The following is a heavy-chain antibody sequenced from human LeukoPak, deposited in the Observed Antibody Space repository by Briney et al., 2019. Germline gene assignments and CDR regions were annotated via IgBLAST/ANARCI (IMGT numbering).Heavy chain of an antibody. V-gene: IGHV3-53*01. CDR1: GFTVSSNY. Sequence: GGSLRLSCAASGFTVSSNYMSWVRQAPGKGLEWVSVIYSGGSTYYADSVKGRFTISRDNSKNTLYLQMNSLRAEDTAVYYCARATAYGGLNKEEFDYWGQGTLVTVSS. CDR3: ARATAYGGLNKEEFDY. D-gene: IGHD4-23*01. J-gene: IGHJ4*02. CDR2: IYSGGST.